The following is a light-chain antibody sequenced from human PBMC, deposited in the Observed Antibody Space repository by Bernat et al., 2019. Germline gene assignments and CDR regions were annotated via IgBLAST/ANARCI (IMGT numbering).Light chain of an antibody. CDR2: KAS. V-gene: IGKV1-5*03. CDR1: QSISSW. J-gene: IGKJ4*01. Sequence: DIQMTQSPSTLSASVGDRVTITCRASQSISSWLAWYQQKPGKAPKLLIYKASNLESGVPSRFSGSGSGTEFALTISSLQPDDFATYYCQQYSSLLTFGGATKVEIK. CDR3: QQYSSLLT.